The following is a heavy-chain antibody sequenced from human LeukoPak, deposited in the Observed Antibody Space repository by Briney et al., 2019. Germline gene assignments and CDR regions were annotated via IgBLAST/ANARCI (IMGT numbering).Heavy chain of an antibody. D-gene: IGHD6-13*01. Sequence: PSETLSLTCAVYGGSLSGYYWSWIRQPPGKGLEWIGEINHSGSTNYNPSLKSRVTISVDTSKNQFSLKLSSVTAADTAVYYCAXXRXXXXYSSSWYLVWFDPWGQGTLVTVSS. V-gene: IGHV4-34*01. CDR1: GGSLSGYY. J-gene: IGHJ5*02. CDR2: INHSGST. CDR3: AXXRXXXXYSSSWYLVWFDP.